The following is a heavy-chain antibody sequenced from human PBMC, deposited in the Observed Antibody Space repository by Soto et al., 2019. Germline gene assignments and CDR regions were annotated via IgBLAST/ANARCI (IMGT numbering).Heavy chain of an antibody. CDR3: VKGEMSRQLWFHDAFDI. CDR2: ISSNGGST. V-gene: IGHV3-64D*06. D-gene: IGHD5-18*01. Sequence: GGSLRLSCSASGFTFSSYAMHWVRQAPGKGLEYFSAISSNGGSTYYADSVKGRFTISRNNSKNTLYLQMSSRRAEDTAVYYCVKGEMSRQLWFHDAFDIWGQGTTATVSS. J-gene: IGHJ3*02. CDR1: GFTFSSYA.